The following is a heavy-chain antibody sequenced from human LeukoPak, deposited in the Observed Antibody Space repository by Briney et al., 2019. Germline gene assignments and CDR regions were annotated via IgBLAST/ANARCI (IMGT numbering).Heavy chain of an antibody. J-gene: IGHJ5*02. CDR3: ARGSDFWNGYYGNWFDP. CDR2: IYTSGST. D-gene: IGHD3-3*01. V-gene: IGHV4-4*07. CDR1: GGSINSYY. Sequence: SETLSLTCTVSGGSINSYYWSWIRQPAGKGLEWIGRIYTSGSTNYNPSLKSRVTMSVDTSKNQFSLKLSSVTAADTAVYYCARGSDFWNGYYGNWFDPWGQGTLVTVSS.